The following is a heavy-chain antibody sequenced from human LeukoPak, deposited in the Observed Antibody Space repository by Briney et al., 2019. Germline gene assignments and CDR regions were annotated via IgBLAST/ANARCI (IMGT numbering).Heavy chain of an antibody. J-gene: IGHJ4*02. Sequence: SETLSLTCTVSGGSVSSGSYYWSWIRQPPGKGLEWIGYIYYSGSTNYNPSLKRRVTISVGTSKNQFSLKLSSVTAADTAVYYCARGTYYYDSSGSHYFDYWGQGTLVTVSS. CDR1: GGSVSSGSYY. D-gene: IGHD3-22*01. V-gene: IGHV4-61*01. CDR3: ARGTYYYDSSGSHYFDY. CDR2: IYYSGST.